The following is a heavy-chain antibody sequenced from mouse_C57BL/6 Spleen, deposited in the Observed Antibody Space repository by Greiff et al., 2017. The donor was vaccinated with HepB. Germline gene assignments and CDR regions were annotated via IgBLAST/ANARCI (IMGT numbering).Heavy chain of an antibody. CDR3: ARSDYCGSSYTWFAY. CDR1: GYAFSSSW. D-gene: IGHD1-1*01. V-gene: IGHV1-82*01. J-gene: IGHJ3*01. Sequence: QVQLQQSGPELVKPGASVKISCKASGYAFSSSWMNWVKQRPGKGLEWIGRFYPGDGDTNYNGKFKGKATLTADKSSSTAYMQLSNLTSEDSAVYVCARSDYCGSSYTWFAYWGQGTLVTVSA. CDR2: FYPGDGDT.